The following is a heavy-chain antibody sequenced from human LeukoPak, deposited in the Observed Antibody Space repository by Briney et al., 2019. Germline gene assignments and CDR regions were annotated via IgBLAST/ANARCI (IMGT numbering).Heavy chain of an antibody. CDR3: AREGAMVRGVMRP. J-gene: IGHJ5*02. CDR1: GGSISSSSYY. D-gene: IGHD3-10*01. Sequence: PSETLSLTCTVSGGSISSSSYYWGWIRQPPGKGLEWIGSIYYSGSTYYNPSLKSRVTISVDTSKNQFSLKLSSVTAADTAVYYCAREGAMVRGVMRPWGQGTLVTVSS. V-gene: IGHV4-39*07. CDR2: IYYSGST.